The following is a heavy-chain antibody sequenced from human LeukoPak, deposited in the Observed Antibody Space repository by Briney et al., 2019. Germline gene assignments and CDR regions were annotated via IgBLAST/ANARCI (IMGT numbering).Heavy chain of an antibody. Sequence: TSETLSLTCTVSAGSISSGGYYWSWIRQHPGKGLEWIGYIYYSGSTYYNPSLKSRVTISVDTSKNQFSLKLSSVTAADTAAYYCARARRRDGYKSSFDYWGQGTLVTVSS. V-gene: IGHV4-31*03. J-gene: IGHJ4*02. CDR3: ARARRRDGYKSSFDY. CDR2: IYYSGST. D-gene: IGHD5-24*01. CDR1: AGSISSGGYY.